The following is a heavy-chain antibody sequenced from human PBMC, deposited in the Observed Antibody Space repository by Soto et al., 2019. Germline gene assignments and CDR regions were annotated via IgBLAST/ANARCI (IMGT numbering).Heavy chain of an antibody. V-gene: IGHV3-23*01. J-gene: IGHJ4*02. CDR3: AKDYVGSGFYFAS. CDR2: ISPNGGST. CDR1: GFTFCSYA. D-gene: IGHD1-1*01. Sequence: GGALRLSCAASGFTFCSYAMSWVRQAPGKGLEWVSGISPNGGSTYYADSVKGRFTISRDSSENTLYLQMNNLRAEDTAVYYCAKDYVGSGFYFASWGQGALVTVSS.